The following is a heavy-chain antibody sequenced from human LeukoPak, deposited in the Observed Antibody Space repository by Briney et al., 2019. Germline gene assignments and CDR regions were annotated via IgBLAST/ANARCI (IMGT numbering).Heavy chain of an antibody. CDR2: LYPGDSNT. CDR3: ARMRSGDTSGWYYFDS. V-gene: IGHV5-51*01. CDR1: GYSFAIYW. D-gene: IGHD6-19*01. J-gene: IGHJ4*02. Sequence: GESLKISCKGSGYSFAIYWIGWVRQMPGKGLEWMGILYPGDSNTRYSPSFQGQVTVSVDKSISTAYLQWSSLKASDTAMYYCARMRSGDTSGWYYFDSWGQGTLVTASS.